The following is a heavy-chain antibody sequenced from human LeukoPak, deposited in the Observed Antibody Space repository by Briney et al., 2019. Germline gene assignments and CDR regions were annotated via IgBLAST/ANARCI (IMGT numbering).Heavy chain of an antibody. V-gene: IGHV3-53*01. CDR1: GFTVITND. CDR2: LYSDGNT. CDR3: ARGVEPLAANTLAY. J-gene: IGHJ4*02. D-gene: IGHD1-14*01. Sequence: GGSLRLSCAASGFTVITNDMTWVRQAPGKGLEWISVLYSDGNTKYADYVQGRFTISRDSSKNTLYLEMNSLSPDDTAAYYCARGVEPLAANTLAYWGQGTLVTVSS.